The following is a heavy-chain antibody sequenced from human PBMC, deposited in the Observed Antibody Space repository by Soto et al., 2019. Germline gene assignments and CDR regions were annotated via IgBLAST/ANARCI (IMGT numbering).Heavy chain of an antibody. CDR1: GGSFSGYY. CDR2: INHSGST. J-gene: IGHJ4*02. Sequence: SETLSLTCAVYGGSFSGYYWSWIRQPPGKGLEWIGEINHSGSTNYNPSLKSRVTISVDTAKNKFSPKLRSVTAADTAVYYCARGGKYCSSTSCQSAGPDYWGQGTLVTVSS. D-gene: IGHD2-2*01. V-gene: IGHV4-34*01. CDR3: ARGGKYCSSTSCQSAGPDY.